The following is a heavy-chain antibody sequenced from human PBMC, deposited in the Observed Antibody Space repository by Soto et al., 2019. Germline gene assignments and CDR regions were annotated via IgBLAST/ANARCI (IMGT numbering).Heavy chain of an antibody. CDR3: ASQTADYDILTGYNYGMDV. CDR1: GFTFSSYG. CDR2: IWYDGSNK. Sequence: GGSLRLSCAASGFTFSSYGMHWVRQAPGKGLEWVAVIWYDGSNKYYADSVKGRFTISRDNSKNTLYLQMNSLRAEDTAVYYCASQTADYDILTGYNYGMDVWGQGTTVTVSS. D-gene: IGHD3-9*01. J-gene: IGHJ6*02. V-gene: IGHV3-33*01.